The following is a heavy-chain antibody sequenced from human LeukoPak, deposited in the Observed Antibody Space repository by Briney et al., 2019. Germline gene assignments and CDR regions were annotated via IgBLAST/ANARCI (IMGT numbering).Heavy chain of an antibody. J-gene: IGHJ6*03. D-gene: IGHD5-24*01. Sequence: PSETLSLTCAVYGESFSDYYWSWIRQPPGKGLEWIGEINHSGSTYYNPSLKSRVTISVDTSKNQFSLKLSSVTAADTAVYYCARDLYSRREMATISYYMDVWGKGTTVTVSS. CDR2: INHSGST. V-gene: IGHV4-34*01. CDR1: GESFSDYY. CDR3: ARDLYSRREMATISYYMDV.